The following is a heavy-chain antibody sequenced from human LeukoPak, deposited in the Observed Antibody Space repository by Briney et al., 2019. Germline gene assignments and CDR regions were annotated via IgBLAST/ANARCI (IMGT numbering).Heavy chain of an antibody. V-gene: IGHV3-23*01. CDR2: ISGSGGST. CDR1: GFTFSSYA. D-gene: IGHD3/OR15-3a*01. J-gene: IGHJ4*02. Sequence: GGSLRLSCAASGFTFSSYAMSWVRQAPGKGLEWVSAISGSGGSTYYADSVKGRFTISRDNSKNTLNLQMNSLRAEDTAVYYCTKHFCTGLDCSLFDSWGQGTLVTVSS. CDR3: TKHFCTGLDCSLFDS.